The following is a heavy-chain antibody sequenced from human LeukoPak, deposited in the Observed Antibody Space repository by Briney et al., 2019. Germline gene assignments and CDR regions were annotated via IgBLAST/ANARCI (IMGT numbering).Heavy chain of an antibody. J-gene: IGHJ5*02. Sequence: PSETLSLTCAVYGGSFSDYYWTWIRQPPGKGLEWIGEINHSGSTNYNPSLKSRVTISVDTSKSQFSLKLTSVTAADTAVYYCARGRGGSGWYMARNWFDPWGQGTLVTVSS. CDR3: ARGRGGSGWYMARNWFDP. D-gene: IGHD6-19*01. CDR2: INHSGST. V-gene: IGHV4-34*01. CDR1: GGSFSDYY.